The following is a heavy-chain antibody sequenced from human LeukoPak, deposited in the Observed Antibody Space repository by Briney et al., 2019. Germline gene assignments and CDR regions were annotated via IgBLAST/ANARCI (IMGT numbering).Heavy chain of an antibody. V-gene: IGHV3-9*01. J-gene: IGHJ4*02. CDR1: GFTFDDYA. CDR3: AKGHSGSYQYYFDY. Sequence: GRSLRLSCAASGFTFDDYAMHWVRQAPGKGVEWVSGISWNSGSIVYADSVKGRFTISRDNAKNSLYLQMNSLRAEDTALYYCAKGHSGSYQYYFDYWVQGTLVTVSS. D-gene: IGHD1-26*01. CDR2: ISWNSGSI.